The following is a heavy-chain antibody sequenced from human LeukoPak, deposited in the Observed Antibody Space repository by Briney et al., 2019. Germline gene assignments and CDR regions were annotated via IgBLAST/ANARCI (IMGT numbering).Heavy chain of an antibody. CDR3: ARANTGYYYYYMDV. CDR1: GFTFDDYG. Sequence: GGSLRLSCAASGFTFDDYGMSWVRQAPGKGLEWVSGINWNGGSTGYADSVKGRFTISRDNAKNSLYLQRNSLRAEDTALYYCARANTGYYYYYMDVWGKGTTVTVSS. D-gene: IGHD4-17*01. CDR2: INWNGGST. V-gene: IGHV3-20*04. J-gene: IGHJ6*03.